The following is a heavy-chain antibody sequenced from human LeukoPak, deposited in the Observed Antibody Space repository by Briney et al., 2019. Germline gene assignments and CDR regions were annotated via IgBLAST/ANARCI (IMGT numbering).Heavy chain of an antibody. CDR1: GGSISSYY. CDR3: ARSDAGIVPAAR. D-gene: IGHD2-2*01. CDR2: IYYSGST. Sequence: PSETLSLTRTVSGGSISSYYWSWIRQPPGKGLEWIGYIYYSGSTDYNPSLKSRVTISVDTSKNQFSLKLSSVTAADTAVYYCARSDAGIVPAARWSQGTLVTVSS. V-gene: IGHV4-59*08. J-gene: IGHJ4*02.